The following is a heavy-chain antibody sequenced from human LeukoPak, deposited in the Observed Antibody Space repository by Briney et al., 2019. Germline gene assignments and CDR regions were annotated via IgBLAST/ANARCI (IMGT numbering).Heavy chain of an antibody. CDR1: GVSFSSYG. J-gene: IGHJ4*02. Sequence: GGSLRLSCAAYGVSFSSYGMHWVRQAPGKGLEWVAFIRYDGSNKYYPDSVKGRFTISRDNSKNTLYLQMNSLRAEDTAVYYCARHVVGATLQYYFDYWGEGTLVTVSS. D-gene: IGHD1-26*01. CDR3: ARHVVGATLQYYFDY. V-gene: IGHV3-30*02. CDR2: IRYDGSNK.